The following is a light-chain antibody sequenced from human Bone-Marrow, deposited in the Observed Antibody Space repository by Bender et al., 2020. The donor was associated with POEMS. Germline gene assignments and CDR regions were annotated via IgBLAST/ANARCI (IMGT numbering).Light chain of an antibody. V-gene: IGLV6-57*01. CDR2: DDN. Sequence: NFILTQSPSVSESPGKTVTISCTRSSDNIAVNYVQWYQQRPGSSPTTLIYDDNQRPSGVPDRFSGSIDSSSNSASLTISGLKTEDEADYYCQSYDTNSHEVFGGGTKLTVL. CDR3: QSYDTNSHEV. J-gene: IGLJ3*02. CDR1: SDNIAVNY.